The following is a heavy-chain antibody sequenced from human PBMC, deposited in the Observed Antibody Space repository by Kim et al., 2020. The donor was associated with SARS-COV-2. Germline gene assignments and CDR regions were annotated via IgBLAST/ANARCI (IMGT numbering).Heavy chain of an antibody. V-gene: IGHV3-23*01. CDR1: GFTFRRFA. Sequence: GVSLRLSCAASGFTFRRFALSWVRQAPGEGLQWVSGISASGDDTYYADSVQGRFIISRDNSKNALNLEMNSLRAKDTALYYCVKVTSITAPFYDRWGRGTLVTVSS. CDR3: VKVTSITAPFYDR. J-gene: IGHJ5*02. D-gene: IGHD4-4*01. CDR2: ISASGDDT.